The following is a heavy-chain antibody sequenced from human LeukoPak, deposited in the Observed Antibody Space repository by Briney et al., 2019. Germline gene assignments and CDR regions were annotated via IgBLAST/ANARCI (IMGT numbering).Heavy chain of an antibody. CDR2: FDPEYGET. J-gene: IGHJ3*02. D-gene: IGHD3-9*01. CDR3: APQGRFVYDILTGYMGGAFDI. Sequence: ASVNVSCKFSLYTLTELSMHGVRQAPGKGLEGMGGFDPEYGETIYARKFQARDTMTEETSTDTASLALSSLRSEGRAVYYCAPQGRFVYDILTGYMGGAFDIWGQGKMVTVSS. V-gene: IGHV1-24*01. CDR1: LYTLTELS.